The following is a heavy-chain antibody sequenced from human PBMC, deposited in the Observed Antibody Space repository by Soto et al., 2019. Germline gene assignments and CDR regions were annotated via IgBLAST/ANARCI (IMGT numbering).Heavy chain of an antibody. J-gene: IGHJ6*02. CDR2: ISGSGGST. CDR1: GFTFSSYA. D-gene: IGHD5-18*01. Sequence: HLGGSLRLSCAASGFTFSSYAMSWVRQAPGKGLEWVSAISGSGGSTYYADSVKGRFTISRDNSKNTLYLQMNSLRAEDTAVYYCAKDQRTAMGLNYYYGMDVWGQGTTVTVSS. CDR3: AKDQRTAMGLNYYYGMDV. V-gene: IGHV3-23*01.